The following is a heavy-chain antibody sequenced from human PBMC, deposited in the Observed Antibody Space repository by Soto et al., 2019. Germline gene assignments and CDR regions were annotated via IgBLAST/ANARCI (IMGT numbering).Heavy chain of an antibody. J-gene: IGHJ4*02. V-gene: IGHV3-48*02. CDR3: ARASPFDY. CDR1: GFAFSTYT. CDR2: ISSSGSTI. Sequence: EVQLVESGGGLVQPGGSLRLSCVVSGFAFSTYTMNWVRQAPGKGLEWVSYISSSGSTIYYADSVKGRFTISRDNAKNSLFLQMNSLRDEDMAVYYCARASPFDYWGQGTLAAVSS.